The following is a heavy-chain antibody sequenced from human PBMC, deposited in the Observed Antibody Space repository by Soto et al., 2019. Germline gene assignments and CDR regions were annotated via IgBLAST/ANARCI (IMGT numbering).Heavy chain of an antibody. CDR2: ISSSGSAI. CDR1: GFTFSDYY. V-gene: IGHV3-11*01. Sequence: GGSLRLSCAASGFTFSDYYMSWIRQAPGKGLEWFSYISSSGSAIYYADSVKGRFTISRDNAKNSLYLQMNSLRAEDTAVYYCARDLHPGPYYDILTGYPLDYWGQGTLVTVSS. D-gene: IGHD3-9*01. J-gene: IGHJ4*02. CDR3: ARDLHPGPYYDILTGYPLDY.